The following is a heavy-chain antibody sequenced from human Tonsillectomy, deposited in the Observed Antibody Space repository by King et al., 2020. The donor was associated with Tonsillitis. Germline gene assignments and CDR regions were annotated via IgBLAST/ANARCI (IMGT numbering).Heavy chain of an antibody. CDR1: GFTFSTSA. J-gene: IGHJ4*02. V-gene: IGHV3-23*04. CDR2: ISGSGDSS. D-gene: IGHD3-22*01. CDR3: ARNGYFYHSSGFYYIDYFDS. Sequence: VQLVESGGGLVQPGGSLRLSCAASGFTFSTSAMSWVRQAPGKGLEWVSAISGSGDSSYYADSVKGRFTISRDISKNTLYLQMNSLRADETAVYYCARNGYFYHSSGFYYIDYFDSWGQGTLLTVSS.